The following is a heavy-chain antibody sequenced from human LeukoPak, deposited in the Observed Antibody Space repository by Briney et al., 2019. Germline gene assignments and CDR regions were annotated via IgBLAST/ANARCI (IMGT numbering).Heavy chain of an antibody. CDR2: INSDGSST. Sequence: GGSLRLSCAASGFTFSSYWMHWVRQAPGKGLVGVSRINSDGSSTTYADSVKGRFTISRDNAKNTLYLQMNSLRAEDTAVYYCARVKLASQTAWFDPWGQGTLVTVSS. D-gene: IGHD6-13*01. V-gene: IGHV3-74*01. CDR3: ARVKLASQTAWFDP. J-gene: IGHJ5*02. CDR1: GFTFSSYW.